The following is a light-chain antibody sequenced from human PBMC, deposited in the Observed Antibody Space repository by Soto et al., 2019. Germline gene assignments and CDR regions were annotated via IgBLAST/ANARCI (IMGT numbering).Light chain of an antibody. CDR3: AAWDDNPNGFYV. V-gene: IGLV1-44*01. J-gene: IGLJ1*01. CDR2: SNN. CDR1: SSNIGSNT. Sequence: QSALTQPPSASGTPGQRVTISCSGSSSNIGSNTVNWYQQLPGTAPKLLIYSNNQRPSGVPDRFSGSKSGTSASLAISGLQSEDDADYYCAAWDDNPNGFYVFGTVTKVTVL.